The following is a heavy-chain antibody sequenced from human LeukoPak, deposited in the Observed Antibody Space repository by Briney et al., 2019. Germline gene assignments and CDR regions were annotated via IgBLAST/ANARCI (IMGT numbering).Heavy chain of an antibody. CDR2: ISSSGSTI. J-gene: IGHJ2*01. CDR1: GFTFSSYE. D-gene: IGHD3-10*01. Sequence: GGSLRLSCAAPGFTFSSYEMNWVRQAPGKGLEWVSYISSSGSTIYYADSVKGRFTISRDNAKNSLYLQMNSLRVEDTAVYYCAKERGGQDWDFDLWGRGTLVTVSS. CDR3: AKERGGQDWDFDL. V-gene: IGHV3-48*03.